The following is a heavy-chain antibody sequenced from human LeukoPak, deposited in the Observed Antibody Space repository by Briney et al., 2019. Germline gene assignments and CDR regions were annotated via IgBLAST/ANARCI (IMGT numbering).Heavy chain of an antibody. D-gene: IGHD6-19*01. CDR1: GGTFSSYA. J-gene: IGHJ1*01. CDR3: ARGPQWLPQGQYFQH. CDR2: IIPIFGTA. V-gene: IGHV1-69*06. Sequence: AASVKVSCKASGGTFSSYAISWVRQAPGQGLEWMGGIIPIFGTANYAQKFQGRVTITADKSMSTAYMELSSLRSEDTAVYYCARGPQWLPQGQYFQHWGQGTLVTVSS.